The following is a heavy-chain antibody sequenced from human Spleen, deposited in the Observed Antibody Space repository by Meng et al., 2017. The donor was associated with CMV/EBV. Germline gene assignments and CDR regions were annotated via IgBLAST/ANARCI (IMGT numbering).Heavy chain of an antibody. CDR3: ARVHDYSNYFDY. CDR1: GFTFSSYE. Sequence: GGSLRLSCAASGFTFSSYEMNWVRQAPGKGLEWVSYISSSGSTIYYADSVKGRFTISRDNSKNTLYLQMNSLRAEDTAVYYCARVHDYSNYFDYWGQGTLVTVSS. D-gene: IGHD4-11*01. CDR2: ISSSGSTI. V-gene: IGHV3-48*03. J-gene: IGHJ4*02.